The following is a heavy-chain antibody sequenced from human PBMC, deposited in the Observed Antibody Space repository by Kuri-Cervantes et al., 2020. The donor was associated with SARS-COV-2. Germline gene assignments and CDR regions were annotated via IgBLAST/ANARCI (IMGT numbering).Heavy chain of an antibody. CDR2: IYHSGST. J-gene: IGHJ4*02. CDR3: ARELGVPAATYFDY. Sequence: GSLRLSCTVSGGSISSSSYYWGWIRQPPGKGLEWIGSIYHSGSTYYNPSLKSRVTISVDTSKNQFSLKLSSVTAADTAVYYCARELGVPAATYFDYSGQGTLVTVSS. CDR1: GGSISSSSYY. V-gene: IGHV4-39*07. D-gene: IGHD2-2*01.